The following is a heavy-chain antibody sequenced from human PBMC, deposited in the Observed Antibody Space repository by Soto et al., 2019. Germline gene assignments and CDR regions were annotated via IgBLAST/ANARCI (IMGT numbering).Heavy chain of an antibody. Sequence: QLQLQESGPGLVKPSETLSLTCTVSGGSISSSSYYWGWIRQPPGKGLEWIGSIYYSGSTYYNPSIKSRVTISVDTSKNPFSLKLSSVTADDTAVYYCARHTPAIYLSDHWGQGTRVTVSS. CDR3: ARHTPAIYLSDH. V-gene: IGHV4-39*01. CDR1: GGSISSSSYY. CDR2: IYYSGST. J-gene: IGHJ4*02. D-gene: IGHD2-15*01.